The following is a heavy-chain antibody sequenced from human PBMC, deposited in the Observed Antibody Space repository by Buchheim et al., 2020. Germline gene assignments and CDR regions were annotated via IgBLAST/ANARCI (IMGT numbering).Heavy chain of an antibody. CDR1: GFTFSTYS. CDR3: ASSRPPP. Sequence: DVHLVESGGGLVQPGGSLRLSCAASGFTFSTYSMNWVRQAPGKGLEWISYISSSSSVIYYAASVKGRFTISRDNSKNSLYLQMNSLRAEDTAVYYCASSRPPPGGQGT. CDR2: ISSSSSVI. J-gene: IGHJ5*02. V-gene: IGHV3-48*01. D-gene: IGHD6-6*01.